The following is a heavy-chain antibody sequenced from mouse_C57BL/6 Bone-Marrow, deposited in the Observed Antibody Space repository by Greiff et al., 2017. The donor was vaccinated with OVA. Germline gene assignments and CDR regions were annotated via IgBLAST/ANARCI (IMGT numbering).Heavy chain of an antibody. CDR3: ARFDYDGYAMDY. V-gene: IGHV1-76*01. D-gene: IGHD2-4*01. Sequence: VQLQQSGAELVRPGASVKLSFKASGYTFTDYYINWVKQRPGQGLEWIARIYPGSGNTYYNEKFKGKATLTAEKSSSTAYMQLSSLTSEDSAVYFCARFDYDGYAMDYWGQGTSVTVSS. CDR2: IYPGSGNT. CDR1: GYTFTDYY. J-gene: IGHJ4*01.